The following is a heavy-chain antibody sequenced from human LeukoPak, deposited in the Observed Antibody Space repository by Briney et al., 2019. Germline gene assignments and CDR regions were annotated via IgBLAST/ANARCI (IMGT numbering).Heavy chain of an antibody. J-gene: IGHJ5*02. CDR1: GFTLDDYG. CDR2: INWNGGRI. Sequence: AGGSLRLSCAASGFTLDDYGMSWVRHVPGKGLEGVTGINWNGGRIEYADSVKGRFTISRDNVKNSLYLQMNNLRAEDTALYHCARDSSPYNYVWGSYRLNWFDPWGQGNLVTVPS. CDR3: ARDSSPYNYVWGSYRLNWFDP. D-gene: IGHD3-16*02. V-gene: IGHV3-20*01.